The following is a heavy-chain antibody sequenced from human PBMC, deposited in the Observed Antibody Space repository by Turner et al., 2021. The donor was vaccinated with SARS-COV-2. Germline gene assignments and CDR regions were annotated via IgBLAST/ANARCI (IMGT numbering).Heavy chain of an antibody. CDR2: ISSSGGTT. Sequence: EVQLVESGGGLVPPGGSLRLSCAASGFTFSNSAMSWVRQAPGKGLEWVSTISSSGGTTYYADSVKGRFTISRDNSKNTLYLQMNSLRAGDTALYYCANVGSYFFDYWGPGTLVTVSS. V-gene: IGHV3-23*04. CDR1: GFTFSNSA. D-gene: IGHD3-10*01. CDR3: ANVGSYFFDY. J-gene: IGHJ4*02.